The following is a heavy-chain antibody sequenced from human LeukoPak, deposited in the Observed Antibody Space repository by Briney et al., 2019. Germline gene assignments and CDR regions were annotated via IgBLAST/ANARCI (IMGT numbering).Heavy chain of an antibody. CDR3: ARLSGRAGYCSGGSCYSWFDP. CDR1: GGSISSYF. J-gene: IGHJ5*02. D-gene: IGHD2-15*01. V-gene: IGHV4-59*08. CDR2: IYYSGST. Sequence: PETLSLTCTVSGGSISSYFWTWIRQPPGKGLEWIGYIYYSGSTNYNPSLKGRVTISVDTSKNQFSLNLSSVTAADTAVYYCARLSGRAGYCSGGSCYSWFDPWGQGTLVTVSS.